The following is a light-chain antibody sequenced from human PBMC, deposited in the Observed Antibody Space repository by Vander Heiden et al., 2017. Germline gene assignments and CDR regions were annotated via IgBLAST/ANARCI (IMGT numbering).Light chain of an antibody. CDR3: QERYDWLFT. V-gene: IGKV3-11*01. J-gene: IGKJ3*01. Sequence: EVMLTQSPDTLSLSPGERATLSCRASQTIGTYLAGYQQKPGQAPRLLISDASNRATGSPARFSGSGSGTDFTLTISSLEPEDFAVYYCQERYDWLFTFGPGTKVDIK. CDR1: QTIGTY. CDR2: DAS.